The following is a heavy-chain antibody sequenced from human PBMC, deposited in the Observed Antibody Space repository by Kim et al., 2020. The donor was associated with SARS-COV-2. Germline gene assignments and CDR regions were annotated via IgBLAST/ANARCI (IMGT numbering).Heavy chain of an antibody. V-gene: IGHV2-5*02. CDR2: IYWDDDK. CDR3: AHSSGSGSYFGSGDYFDY. J-gene: IGHJ4*02. CDR1: GFSLSTSGVG. D-gene: IGHD3-10*01. Sequence: SGPTLVNPTQTLTLTCTFSGFSLSTSGVGVGWIRQPPGKALEWLALIYWDDDKRYSPSLKSRLTITKDTSKNQVVLTMTNMDPVDTATYYCAHSSGSGSYFGSGDYFDYWGQGTLVTVSS.